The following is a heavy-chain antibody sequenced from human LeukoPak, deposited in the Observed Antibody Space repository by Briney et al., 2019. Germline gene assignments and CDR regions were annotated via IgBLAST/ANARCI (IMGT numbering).Heavy chain of an antibody. D-gene: IGHD1-1*01. CDR2: ISGSGGST. Sequence: GSLGPSLAASGFTFRSLSKRLVRQASGEGVGLVSAISGSGGSTYYADSVKGRFTISRDNSKNTLYLQMNSLRAEDTAVYYCATWNDGRYGMAFDYWGQGTLVTVSS. J-gene: IGHJ4*02. CDR3: ATWNDGRYGMAFDY. V-gene: IGHV3-23*01. CDR1: GFTFRSLS.